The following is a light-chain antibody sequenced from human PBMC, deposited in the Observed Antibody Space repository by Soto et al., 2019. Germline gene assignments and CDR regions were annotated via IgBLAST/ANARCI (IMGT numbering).Light chain of an antibody. CDR2: EVS. J-gene: IGLJ1*01. CDR3: SSYRSTTTFGV. V-gene: IGLV2-14*01. CDR1: SSDIGGYNY. Sequence: QSALTQPASVSGSPGQSITISCTGTSSDIGGYNYVSWYQQHPGKAPKVVIYEVSNRPLGVSNRFSASKSGNTASLIISGLKADDEADYFYSSYRSTTTFGVFGTGTKLTVL.